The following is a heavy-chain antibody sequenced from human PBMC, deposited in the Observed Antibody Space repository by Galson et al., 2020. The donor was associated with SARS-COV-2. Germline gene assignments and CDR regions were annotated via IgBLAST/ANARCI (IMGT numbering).Heavy chain of an antibody. CDR1: GYTFSSYN. CDR2: MNPNSGNT. J-gene: IGHJ6*03. V-gene: IGHV1-8*03. Sequence: ASVKVSCEASGYTFSSYNMNWVRQATGHGLEWMGWMNPNSGNTGYAQKFQGRVTITRNTSINTVYMELSSLRSEDTAVYYCARGRSGFDSSGPYHYYYYMDVWGKGTTVTISS. CDR3: ARGRSGFDSSGPYHYYYYMDV. D-gene: IGHD3-22*01.